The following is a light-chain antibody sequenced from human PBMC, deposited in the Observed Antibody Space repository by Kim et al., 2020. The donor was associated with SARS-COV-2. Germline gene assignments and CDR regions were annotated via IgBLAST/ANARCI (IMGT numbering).Light chain of an antibody. CDR1: QSVSSN. Sequence: VSPGERATLSCRASQSVSSNLAWYQQKPGQAPRLLIYGASTRATGIPARFSGSGSGTEFTLTINSLQSEDFAVYYCQQYNNWPGYTFGQGTKLEI. V-gene: IGKV3-15*01. J-gene: IGKJ2*01. CDR3: QQYNNWPGYT. CDR2: GAS.